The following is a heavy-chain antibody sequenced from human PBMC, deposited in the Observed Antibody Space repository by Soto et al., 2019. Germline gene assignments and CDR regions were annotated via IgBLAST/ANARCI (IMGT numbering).Heavy chain of an antibody. CDR1: GCSISSYY. CDR3: ARQRASPYYDFWSGYLDAFDI. D-gene: IGHD3-3*01. V-gene: IGHV4-59*08. CDR2: IYYSGST. J-gene: IGHJ3*02. Sequence: SETLSLTCTVSGCSISSYYWSWIRQPPGKGLEWIGYIYYSGSTNYNPSLKSRVTISVDTSKNQFSLKLSSVTAADTAVYYCARQRASPYYDFWSGYLDAFDIWGQGTMVTVSS.